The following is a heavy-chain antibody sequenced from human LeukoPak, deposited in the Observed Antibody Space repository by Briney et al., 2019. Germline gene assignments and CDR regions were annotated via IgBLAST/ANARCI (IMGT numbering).Heavy chain of an antibody. CDR3: ARREQWLVGDDY. J-gene: IGHJ4*02. V-gene: IGHV1-2*02. D-gene: IGHD6-19*01. Sequence: ASVKVSCKASGYTFTGYYMHWVRQAPGQGLEWMGWINPNSGGTSYAQKFQGRVTMTRDTSTSTAYMELRSLRSDDTAVYYCARREQWLVGDDYWGQGTLVTVSS. CDR2: INPNSGGT. CDR1: GYTFTGYY.